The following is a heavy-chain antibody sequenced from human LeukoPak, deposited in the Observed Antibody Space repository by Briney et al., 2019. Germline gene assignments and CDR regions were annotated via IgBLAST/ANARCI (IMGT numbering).Heavy chain of an antibody. CDR1: GFTFSSYD. CDR3: ARESTRGAFDY. D-gene: IGHD5/OR15-5a*01. V-gene: IGHV3-13*01. Sequence: GGSLRLSCAASGFTFSSYDMHWVRQATGKGLEWVSAIGTAGDTYYPGSVKGRFTISRENAKNSLYLQMNSLRAGDTAVYYCARESTRGAFDYWGQGTLVTVSS. CDR2: IGTAGDT. J-gene: IGHJ4*02.